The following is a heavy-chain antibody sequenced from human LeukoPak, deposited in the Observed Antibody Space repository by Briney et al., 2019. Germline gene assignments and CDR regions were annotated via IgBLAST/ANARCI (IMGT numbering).Heavy chain of an antibody. CDR1: GYTFTNYA. Sequence: AASVKVSCKTSGYTFTNYAMNWVRQAPGQGLEWMGWINTNTGNPTYAQDFTGRFVFSLDTSVSTAYLQISSLKAEDTAVYYCARLYWYYYDNGPGGSDAFDFWGQGTMVTVSS. D-gene: IGHD3-22*01. CDR2: INTNTGNP. V-gene: IGHV7-4-1*02. CDR3: ARLYWYYYDNGPGGSDAFDF. J-gene: IGHJ3*01.